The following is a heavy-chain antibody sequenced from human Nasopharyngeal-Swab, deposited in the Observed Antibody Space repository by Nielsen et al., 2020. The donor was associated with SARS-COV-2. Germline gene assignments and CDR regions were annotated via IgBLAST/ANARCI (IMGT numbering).Heavy chain of an antibody. CDR1: GYTLSEIS. V-gene: IGHV1-24*01. J-gene: IGHJ4*02. D-gene: IGHD5-12*01. Sequence: ASVKISCTVSGYTLSEISIHWVRQAPGKGLEWMGGVDPEDDETAFSQKFQGRFTMTEDRSIDTAYMELKSLTSEDTAIYFCAISRWLRAFDYWGQGSLVTVSS. CDR3: AISRWLRAFDY. CDR2: VDPEDDET.